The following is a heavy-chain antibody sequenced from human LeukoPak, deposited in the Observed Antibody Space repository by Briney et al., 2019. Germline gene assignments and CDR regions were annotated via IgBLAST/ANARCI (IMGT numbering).Heavy chain of an antibody. CDR2: IIPIFGTA. Sequence: ASVKVSCTASGGTFSSYAISWVRQAPGQGLEWMGGIIPIFGTANYAQKFQGRVTITADESTSTAYMELSSLRSEDTAVYYCARGLQRGLDYYYGMDVWGEGTTVSVSS. D-gene: IGHD6-25*01. V-gene: IGHV1-69*13. J-gene: IGHJ6*01. CDR3: ARGLQRGLDYYYGMDV. CDR1: GGTFSSYA.